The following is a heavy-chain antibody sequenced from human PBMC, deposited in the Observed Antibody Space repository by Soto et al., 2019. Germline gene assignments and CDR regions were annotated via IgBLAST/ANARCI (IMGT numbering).Heavy chain of an antibody. CDR3: ASLGMGYYYDSSGYTNDY. J-gene: IGHJ4*02. D-gene: IGHD3-22*01. CDR2: ISYDGSNK. V-gene: IGHV3-30-3*01. CDR1: GFTFSSYA. Sequence: GGSLRLSCAASGFTFSSYAMHWVRQAPGKGLEWVAVISYDGSNKYYADSVKGRFTISRDNSKNTLYLQMNSLRAEDRAVYYCASLGMGYYYDSSGYTNDYWGQGTLVTVSS.